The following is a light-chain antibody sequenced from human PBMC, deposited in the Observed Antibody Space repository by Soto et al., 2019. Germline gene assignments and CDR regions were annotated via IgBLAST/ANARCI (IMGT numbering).Light chain of an antibody. CDR2: EVS. J-gene: IGLJ2*01. V-gene: IGLV2-8*01. CDR1: SSDVGGYKY. CDR3: GSYEGSNSLI. Sequence: QSALTQPPSASGSPGQSVTISCTGTSSDVGGYKYVSWYQQYPGKAPKLMIYEVSKRPSGVPDRFSGSKSAHTASLTVSGLKAEDEADYYCGSYEGSNSLIFDGGTKLTVL.